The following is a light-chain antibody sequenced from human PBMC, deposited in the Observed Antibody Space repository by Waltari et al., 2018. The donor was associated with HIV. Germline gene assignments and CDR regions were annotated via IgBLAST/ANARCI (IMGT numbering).Light chain of an antibody. CDR2: EVS. CDR1: SSDVGGYNY. CDR3: SSYAGSNNRWV. V-gene: IGLV2-8*01. Sequence: QSALTQPPSASGSPGQSVTISCTGTSSDVGGYNYVSWYQHHPGKAPKLMIYEVSKRPAGVPDRCSGAKSGSTAALTVSGRQAGDEADDYCSSYAGSNNRWVFGGGTKLTAL. J-gene: IGLJ3*02.